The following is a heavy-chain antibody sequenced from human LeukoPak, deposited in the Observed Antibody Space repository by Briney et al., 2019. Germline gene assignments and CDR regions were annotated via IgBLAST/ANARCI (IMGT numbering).Heavy chain of an antibody. CDR1: GFTFSSYS. CDR2: ISSSSSYI. CDR3: ARSFLSIAAAATDY. V-gene: IGHV3-21*01. D-gene: IGHD6-13*01. J-gene: IGHJ4*02. Sequence: GGSLRLSCAASGFTFSSYSMNWVRQAPGKGLEWVSSISSSSSYIYYADSVKSRFTISRDNAKNSLYLQMNSLRAEDTAVYYCARSFLSIAAAATDYWGQGTLVTVSS.